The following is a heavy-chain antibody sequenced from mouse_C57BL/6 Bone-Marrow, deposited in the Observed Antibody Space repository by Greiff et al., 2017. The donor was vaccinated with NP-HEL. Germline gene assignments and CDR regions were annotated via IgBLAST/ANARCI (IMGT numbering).Heavy chain of an antibody. CDR3: SNYVWYFDV. CDR2: IWSGGST. J-gene: IGHJ1*03. D-gene: IGHD2-5*01. CDR1: GFSLTSYG. V-gene: IGHV2-2*01. Sequence: VKLVESGPGLVQPSQSLSITCTVSGFSLTSYGVHWVRQSPGKGLEWLGVIWSGGSTDYNAAFISRLSISKDNSKSQVFFKMNSLQADDTAIYEDSNYVWYFDVWGTGTTVTVSA.